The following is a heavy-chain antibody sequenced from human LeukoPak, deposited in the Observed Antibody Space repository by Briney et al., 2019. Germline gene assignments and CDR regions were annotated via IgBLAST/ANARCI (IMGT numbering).Heavy chain of an antibody. J-gene: IGHJ5*02. CDR3: ATLDRYYYGPGPTSRS. Sequence: GASVKVSCKASGYTFTSYGISWVRQAPGQGLEWMGGIIPIFGTANYAQKFQGRVTITADESTSTAYMELSSLRSEDTAVYYCATLDRYYYGPGPTSRSWGQGTLVTVSS. CDR1: GYTFTSYG. D-gene: IGHD3-10*01. CDR2: IIPIFGTA. V-gene: IGHV1-69*13.